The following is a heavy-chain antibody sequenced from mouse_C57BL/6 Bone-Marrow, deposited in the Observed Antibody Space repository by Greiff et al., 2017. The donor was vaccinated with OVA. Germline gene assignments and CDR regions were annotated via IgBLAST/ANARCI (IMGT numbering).Heavy chain of an antibody. CDR1: GYTFTSYW. Sequence: QVQLQQPGAELVKPGASVKLSCKASGYTFTSYWMHWVKQRPGRGLEWIGRIDPNSGGTKYNEKFKSKATLTVDKPSSTAYMQLSSLTSEDSAVYYCARSGCLRLRTFYAMDYWGQGTAVTVSS. CDR2: IDPNSGGT. J-gene: IGHJ4*01. V-gene: IGHV1-72*01. CDR3: ARSGCLRLRTFYAMDY. D-gene: IGHD3-2*02.